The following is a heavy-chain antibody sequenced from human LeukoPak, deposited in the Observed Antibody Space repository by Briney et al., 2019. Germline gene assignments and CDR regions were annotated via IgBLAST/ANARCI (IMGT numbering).Heavy chain of an antibody. CDR1: RYVFTAYA. Sequence: ASVKVSCKASRYVFTAYAMHWVRQAPGQSLEWMGWINIANVNTKYSQKFQDRVTITRDTSASTVYMELSSLRSEDTAAYYCARDRAYASGYNAFDMWGQGSMVTVSS. D-gene: IGHD5-12*01. J-gene: IGHJ3*02. V-gene: IGHV1-3*04. CDR2: INIANVNT. CDR3: ARDRAYASGYNAFDM.